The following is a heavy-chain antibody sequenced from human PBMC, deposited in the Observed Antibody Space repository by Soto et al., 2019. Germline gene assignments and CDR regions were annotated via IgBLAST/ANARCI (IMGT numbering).Heavy chain of an antibody. J-gene: IGHJ6*02. Sequence: QVPLVQSGAEVKKPGSSVKVSCKASGGTFSSYAISWVRQAPGQGLEWMGGIIAIPGTANYAQKFQGRVTITADESTSTAYMELSSLRSEDTAVYYCARSQGSSTSLEIYYYYYYGMDVWGQGTTVTVSS. CDR1: GGTFSSYA. D-gene: IGHD2-2*01. V-gene: IGHV1-69*01. CDR2: IIAIPGTA. CDR3: ARSQGSSTSLEIYYYYYYGMDV.